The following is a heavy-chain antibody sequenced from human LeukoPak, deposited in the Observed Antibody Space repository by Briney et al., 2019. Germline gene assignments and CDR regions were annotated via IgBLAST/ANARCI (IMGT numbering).Heavy chain of an antibody. V-gene: IGHV1-69*05. Sequence: SVKVSCKASGGTFSSYAISWVRQAPGQGLEWMGGIIPIFGTANYAQKFQGRVTITTDESTSTAYVELSSLRSEDTAVYYCARSYCSSTSCYRDAFDIWGQGTMVTVSS. CDR3: ARSYCSSTSCYRDAFDI. D-gene: IGHD2-2*01. CDR1: GGTFSSYA. CDR2: IIPIFGTA. J-gene: IGHJ3*02.